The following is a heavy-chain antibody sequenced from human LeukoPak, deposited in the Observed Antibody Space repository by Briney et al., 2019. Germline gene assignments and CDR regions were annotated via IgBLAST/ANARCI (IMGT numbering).Heavy chain of an antibody. CDR1: GFTFCDYG. D-gene: IGHD6-19*01. CDR3: AKGSAWSHGYFDY. J-gene: IGHJ4*02. Sequence: GGSLRVSCAAPGFTFCDYGMHWVRQAPGKGLEWVTFIRSDGINKYYSDSVKGRFTISRDNSKNTLYLQMNSLRPEDTAIYYCAKGSAWSHGYFDYWGQGTLVTVSS. V-gene: IGHV3-30*02. CDR2: IRSDGINK.